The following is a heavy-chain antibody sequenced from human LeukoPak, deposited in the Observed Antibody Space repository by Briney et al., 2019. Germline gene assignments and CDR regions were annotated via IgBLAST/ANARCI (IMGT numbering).Heavy chain of an antibody. CDR2: IYYTET. CDR1: GGSVSDYY. CDR3: AREVVAAAGTVDY. J-gene: IGHJ4*02. V-gene: IGHV4-59*02. Sequence: SETLSLTCTVSGGSVSDYYWSWIRQSPGKGLEWIGYIYYTETSYNPSLKSRVTISADTSKNQFSLKLYSVTAADTAVYYCAREVVAAAGTVDYWGQGTLVIVSS. D-gene: IGHD6-13*01.